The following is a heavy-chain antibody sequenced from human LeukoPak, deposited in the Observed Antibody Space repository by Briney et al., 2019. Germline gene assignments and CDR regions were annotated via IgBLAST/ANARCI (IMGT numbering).Heavy chain of an antibody. CDR2: FDPEDGET. J-gene: IGHJ4*02. CDR3: ATAPHIAVAGTPIIDY. CDR1: GYTLTELS. V-gene: IGHV1-24*01. D-gene: IGHD6-19*01. Sequence: ASVKVSCKVSGYTLTELSMHWVRQAPGKGLEWMGGFDPEDGETIYAQKFQGRVTMTEDTSTDTAYMELSSLRSEDTAVYYCATAPHIAVAGTPIIDYWGQGTLVTVSS.